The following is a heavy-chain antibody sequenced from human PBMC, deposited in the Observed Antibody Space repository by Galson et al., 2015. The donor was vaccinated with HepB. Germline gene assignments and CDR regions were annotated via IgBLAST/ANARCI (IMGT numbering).Heavy chain of an antibody. CDR3: ARRGRSTGWYWFDY. CDR1: GYSFATYW. V-gene: IGHV5-51*03. D-gene: IGHD6-19*01. CDR2: LYPGYSDT. Sequence: QSGAEVKKPGESLKISCEGSGYSFATYWICWVRQMPGKGLEWTGNLYPGYSDTTYSSSFQGQVTILADTSITTVYLQWSTLKASDTAMYYCARRGRSTGWYWFDYWGQGTLVTVSS. J-gene: IGHJ4*02.